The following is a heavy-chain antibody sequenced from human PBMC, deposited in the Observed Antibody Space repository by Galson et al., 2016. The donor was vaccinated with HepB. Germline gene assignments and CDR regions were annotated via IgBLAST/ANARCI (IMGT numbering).Heavy chain of an antibody. CDR1: GFTFGSHA. V-gene: IGHV3-23*01. Sequence: SLRLSCAASGFTFGSHAMTWVRQGPGKGLEWVSGISGGGGLTHYRHSVRGRFTISRDNSKNTLYRQMNNLRAEDTAICYCARCFQDITGDDAFDIWGRGTMVTVSP. J-gene: IGHJ3*02. D-gene: IGHD1-14*01. CDR3: ARCFQDITGDDAFDI. CDR2: ISGGGGLT.